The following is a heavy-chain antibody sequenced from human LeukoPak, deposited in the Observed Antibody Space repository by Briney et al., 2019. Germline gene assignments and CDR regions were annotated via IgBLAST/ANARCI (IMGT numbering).Heavy chain of an antibody. Sequence: SQTLSLTCAISGDSVSSNSAAWTWIRQSPSRGLEWLGRTYYRSKWYNDYAVSVKSRITITPDTSKNQFSLQLNSVTPEDTAVYYCARDQDASSSSPPGWFDPWGQGTLVTVSS. D-gene: IGHD6-13*01. J-gene: IGHJ5*02. CDR2: TYYRSKWYN. V-gene: IGHV6-1*01. CDR3: ARDQDASSSSPPGWFDP. CDR1: GDSVSSNSAA.